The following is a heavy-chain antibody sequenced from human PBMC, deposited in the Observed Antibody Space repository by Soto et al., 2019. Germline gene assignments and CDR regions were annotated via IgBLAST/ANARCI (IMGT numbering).Heavy chain of an antibody. Sequence: GASVKVSCKASGYTFTGYYIHWLRQAPGQRLEWMGYINPNSGGPNYAQKFQGRVTMTRDTSISTAYMELSRLRSDDTAVYFCARDYWSGDRYYYGMDVWGQGTTVTVPS. CDR2: INPNSGGP. V-gene: IGHV1-2*02. CDR1: GYTFTGYY. J-gene: IGHJ6*02. CDR3: ARDYWSGDRYYYGMDV. D-gene: IGHD3-3*01.